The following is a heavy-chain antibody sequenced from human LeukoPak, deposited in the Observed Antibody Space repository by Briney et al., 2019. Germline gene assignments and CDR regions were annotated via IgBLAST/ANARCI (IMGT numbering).Heavy chain of an antibody. J-gene: IGHJ6*03. D-gene: IGHD2-15*01. V-gene: IGHV1-46*01. Sequence: ASVKVSCKASGYTFTSYYMHWVRQAPGQGLEWMGIINPSGGSTSYAQKFQGRVTMTRDTSTSTVYMELSSLRSEDTAVYYCARDQLPVVAAPKSRYYYYYMDVWDKGTTVTVSS. CDR1: GYTFTSYY. CDR3: ARDQLPVVAAPKSRYYYYYMDV. CDR2: INPSGGST.